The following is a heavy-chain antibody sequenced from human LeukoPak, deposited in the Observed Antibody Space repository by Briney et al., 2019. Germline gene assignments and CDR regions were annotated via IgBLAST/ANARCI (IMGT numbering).Heavy chain of an antibody. J-gene: IGHJ3*02. CDR3: ARVTSATDAFDI. CDR2: IYYSGST. D-gene: IGHD2-15*01. Sequence: SETLSLTCTVSGGSISSYYWSWIRQPPGKGLEWIGYIYYSGSTNYNPSLKSRVTISVDTSKNQFSLKLSSVTAADTAVYYCARVTSATDAFDIWGQGTMVTVSS. CDR1: GGSISSYY. V-gene: IGHV4-59*08.